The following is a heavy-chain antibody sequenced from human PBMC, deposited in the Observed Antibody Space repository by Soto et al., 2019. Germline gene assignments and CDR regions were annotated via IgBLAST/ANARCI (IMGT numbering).Heavy chain of an antibody. V-gene: IGHV3-23*01. CDR2: ISGSGGST. CDR3: AKDLLRGYSYGPYYFDY. CDR1: GFTFSNLA. J-gene: IGHJ4*02. Sequence: PGGSLRLSCAASGFTFSNLAMSWVRQAPGKGLEWVSAISGSGGSTYYADSVKGRFTISRDNSKNTLYLQMNSLRAEDTAVYYCAKDLLRGYSYGPYYFDYWGQGTLVTVSS. D-gene: IGHD5-18*01.